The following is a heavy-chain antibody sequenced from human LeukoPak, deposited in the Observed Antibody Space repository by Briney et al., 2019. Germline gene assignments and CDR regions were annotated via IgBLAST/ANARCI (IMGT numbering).Heavy chain of an antibody. CDR3: VRSVDYFDNTGPHMMFDY. J-gene: IGHJ4*02. CDR2: LYHTGIT. V-gene: IGHV4-59*02. Sequence: SETLSLTCNVSGGSVTSHYWNWIRRPPGKGLEWIGYLYHTGITEYNPSLKSRVSMSVDTSKNQFFLKVNSVTAADTAVYHCVRSVDYFDNTGPHMMFDYWGQGSLVTVSS. CDR1: GGSVTSHY. D-gene: IGHD3-22*01.